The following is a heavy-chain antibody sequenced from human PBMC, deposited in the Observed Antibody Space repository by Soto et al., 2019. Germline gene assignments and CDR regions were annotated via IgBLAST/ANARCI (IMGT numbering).Heavy chain of an antibody. Sequence: QVQLQESGPGLVKPSETLSLTCTVSGVSITSYKWRWIRQSPGKGLEWIAYRYSSGSSSYNPSPKSRVTISVDTSKNQYSLKVNSAPAADTAVYYGAREWSAFDYWGQGILVTVSS. CDR3: AREWSAFDY. D-gene: IGHD2-15*01. J-gene: IGHJ4*02. V-gene: IGHV4-59*01. CDR1: GVSITSYK. CDR2: RYSSGSS.